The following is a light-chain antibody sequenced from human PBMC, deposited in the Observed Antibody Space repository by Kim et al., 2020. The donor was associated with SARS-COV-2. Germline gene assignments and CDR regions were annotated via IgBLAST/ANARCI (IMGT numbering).Light chain of an antibody. CDR2: DTT. J-gene: IGLJ2*01. V-gene: IGLV1-51*01. CDR1: TSHIGTNY. Sequence: QGTSSCSGRTSHIGTNYVSWYQQIPGTAPKLLIYDTTERPSGIPDRFSASKSGTSATLGITGLQTGDEAVYYCATWDGSLSAGVFGGGTQLTVL. CDR3: ATWDGSLSAGV.